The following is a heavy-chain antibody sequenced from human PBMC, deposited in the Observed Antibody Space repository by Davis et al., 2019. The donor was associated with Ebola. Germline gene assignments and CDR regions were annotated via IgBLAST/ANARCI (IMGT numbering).Heavy chain of an antibody. V-gene: IGHV4-30-4*01. CDR2: IYYSGST. J-gene: IGHJ6*02. D-gene: IGHD4-17*01. CDR3: ARLGYGDFYYYGMDV. Sequence: SETLSLTCTVSAGSISSGDDYWSWIRQPPGKGLEWIGYIYYSGSTYYNPSLKSRVTISADTSKKQFSLKLSSVTAADTAVYYCARLGYGDFYYYGMDVWGQGTTVTVSS. CDR1: AGSISSGDDY.